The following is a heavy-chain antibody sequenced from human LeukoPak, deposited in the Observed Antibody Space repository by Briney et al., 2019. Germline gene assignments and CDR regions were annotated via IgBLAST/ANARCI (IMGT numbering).Heavy chain of an antibody. J-gene: IGHJ4*02. V-gene: IGHV3-23*01. D-gene: IGHD3-3*01. Sequence: PGGSLRLSCAASGFTFSSYAMSWVRQAPGKGLEWVSAISGSGGSTYYADSVKGRFTISRDNSKNTLYLQMNSLRAEDTAVYYCAKDSETYYDFWSGYRDKVSGFYYFDYWGQGTLVTVSS. CDR3: AKDSETYYDFWSGYRDKVSGFYYFDY. CDR2: ISGSGGST. CDR1: GFTFSSYA.